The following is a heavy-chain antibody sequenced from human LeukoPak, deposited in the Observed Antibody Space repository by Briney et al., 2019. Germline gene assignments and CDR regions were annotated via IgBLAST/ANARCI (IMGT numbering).Heavy chain of an antibody. D-gene: IGHD3/OR15-3a*01. CDR2: MNPNSGNT. CDR3: ARALSWTTESYYYMDV. V-gene: IGHV1-8*01. J-gene: IGHJ6*03. CDR1: GYTFTSYD. Sequence: ASVKVCCKASGYTFTSYDINWVRQATGQGLEWMGWMNPNSGNTGYAQKFQGRVIMTKNTSITTAYMDLSSLRSEDTAVYYCARALSWTTESYYYMDVWGKGTTVTVSS.